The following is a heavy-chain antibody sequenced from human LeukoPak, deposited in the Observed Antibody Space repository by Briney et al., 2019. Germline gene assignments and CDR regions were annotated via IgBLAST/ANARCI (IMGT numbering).Heavy chain of an antibody. CDR3: ARVMTTVTTYAFDI. CDR1: GGSISSYY. D-gene: IGHD4-11*01. CDR2: IYYSGST. Sequence: SETLSLTCTVSGGSISSYYWSWIRQPPGKGLEWIGYIYYSGSTNYNPSLKSRVTIPVDTSKNQFSLKLSSVTAADTAVYYCARVMTTVTTYAFDIWGQGTMVTVSS. V-gene: IGHV4-59*01. J-gene: IGHJ3*02.